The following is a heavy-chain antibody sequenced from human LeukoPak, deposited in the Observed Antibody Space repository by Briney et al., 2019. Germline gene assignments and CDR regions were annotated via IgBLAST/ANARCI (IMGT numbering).Heavy chain of an antibody. J-gene: IGHJ4*02. V-gene: IGHV4-59*08. Sequence: SETLSLTCTVSGGSISSYYWSWIRQPPGKGLEWIGYIYYSGGTNYNPSLKSRVTISVDTSKNQFSLKLSSVTAADTAVYYCARGGNYYDSSQGFDYWGQGTLVTVSS. D-gene: IGHD3-22*01. CDR1: GGSISSYY. CDR3: ARGGNYYDSSQGFDY. CDR2: IYYSGGT.